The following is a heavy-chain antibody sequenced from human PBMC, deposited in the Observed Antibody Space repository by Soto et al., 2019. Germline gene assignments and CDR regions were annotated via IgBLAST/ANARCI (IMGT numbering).Heavy chain of an antibody. CDR2: ISYDGNNK. V-gene: IGHV3-30*18. CDR3: AKNGSISGSVAFDI. CDR1: GFTFSSYG. Sequence: VHLVESGGGGVQPGRSLRLSCAASGFTFSSYGIHWVRQAPGKGLEWVAVISYDGNNKYYADSVKGRFTISRDNSKNTLYLQMNSLRAEDTAVYYCAKNGSISGSVAFDIWGQGTMVTVSS. J-gene: IGHJ3*02. D-gene: IGHD3-10*01.